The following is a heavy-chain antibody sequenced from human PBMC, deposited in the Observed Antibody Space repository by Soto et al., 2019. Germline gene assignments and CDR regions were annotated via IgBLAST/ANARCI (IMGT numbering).Heavy chain of an antibody. J-gene: IGHJ5*01. CDR2: ISGSGDRT. V-gene: IGHV3-23*01. D-gene: IGHD3-10*01. CDR3: AKDYGVRGIMTNLFDS. CDR1: GFTFDNYA. Sequence: EVQLLESGGGLVQPGGPLRISCTASGFTFDNYAMAWVRQAPGKGLEWVAGISGSGDRTNYVDSVKGRFTISRDNPKNRLYLQMKSLRAEDTALYYCAKDYGVRGIMTNLFDSWGQGTLVAVSS.